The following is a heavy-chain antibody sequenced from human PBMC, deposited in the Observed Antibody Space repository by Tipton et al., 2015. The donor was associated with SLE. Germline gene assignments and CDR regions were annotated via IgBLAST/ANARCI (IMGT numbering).Heavy chain of an antibody. Sequence: TLSLTCTVSGGSISCYYWSWIRQPPGKGLEWIGYIYYSGSTNYNPSLKSRVTISVDTSKNQFSLKLSSVTAADTAVYYCATGIAVAGPFDYWGQGTLVTVSS. CDR3: ATGIAVAGPFDY. CDR2: IYYSGST. D-gene: IGHD6-19*01. J-gene: IGHJ4*02. V-gene: IGHV4-59*01. CDR1: GGSISCYY.